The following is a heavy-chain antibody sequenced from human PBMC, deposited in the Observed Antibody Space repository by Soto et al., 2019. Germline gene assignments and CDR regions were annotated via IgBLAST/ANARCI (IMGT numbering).Heavy chain of an antibody. D-gene: IGHD2-2*01. V-gene: IGHV1-46*01. CDR3: ARAPYSSTSFFFDY. J-gene: IGHJ4*02. CDR2: IHPRGGSA. CDR1: GYTFTAYF. Sequence: ASVKVSCKASGYTFTAYFMHWVRQAPGQGLEWIGIIHPRGGSANYAQKFQGRIAMTWDTSTSTVYMELSSLRSDDTAVYFCARAPYSSTSFFFDYWGQGTLVTVSS.